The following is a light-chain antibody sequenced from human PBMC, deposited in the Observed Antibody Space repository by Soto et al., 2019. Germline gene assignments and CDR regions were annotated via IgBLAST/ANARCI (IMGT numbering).Light chain of an antibody. CDR1: QSISNY. CDR3: QQNYSKPWT. V-gene: IGKV1-39*01. J-gene: IGKJ1*01. Sequence: DIQMTQSPSSLSTSVGDRVTITCRASQSISNYLNWYQHKPGKAPKLLIFAASNLRSGVPSRFSGSGSGTDFTLTISTLQYEDSATYYCQQNYSKPWTFGKGTKV. CDR2: AAS.